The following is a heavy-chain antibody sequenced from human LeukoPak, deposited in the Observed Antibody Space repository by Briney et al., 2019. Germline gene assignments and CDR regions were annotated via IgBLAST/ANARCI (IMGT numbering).Heavy chain of an antibody. D-gene: IGHD5-24*01. Sequence: GASVKVSCKASGYTFTTYAMNWVRQAPGQGLEWMGWINTDTGNPTYAQDFTGRFAFSLDTSVSTAYLQISSLKAEDTAVYYCARSRRHLAQRWFDYWGQGTLVTVSS. J-gene: IGHJ4*02. CDR1: GYTFTTYA. CDR2: INTDTGNP. V-gene: IGHV7-4-1*02. CDR3: ARSRRHLAQRWFDY.